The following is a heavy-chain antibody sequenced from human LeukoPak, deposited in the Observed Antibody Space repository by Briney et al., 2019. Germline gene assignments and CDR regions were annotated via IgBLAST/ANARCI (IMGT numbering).Heavy chain of an antibody. Sequence: GGSLRLSCAASEFTFSDYYMSWIRQAPGKGLEWVSYISSSGSTIYYADSVKGRFTISRDNAKNSLYLQMNSLRAEDTAVYYCAREGRSATVTTVAYGYYYYYGMDVWGQGTTVTVSS. D-gene: IGHD4-17*01. V-gene: IGHV3-11*01. CDR2: ISSSGSTI. CDR1: EFTFSDYY. CDR3: AREGRSATVTTVAYGYYYYYGMDV. J-gene: IGHJ6*02.